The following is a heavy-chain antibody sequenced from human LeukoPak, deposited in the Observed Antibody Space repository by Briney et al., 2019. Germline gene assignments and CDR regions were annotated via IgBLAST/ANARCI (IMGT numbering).Heavy chain of an antibody. Sequence: GGSLRLSCAASGFTVSSNYMSWVRQAPGKGLEWVSVIYSGGSTYYADSVKGRFTISRDNSKNTLYLQMNRLRAEDTAVYYCPREEITIFGEIANWGQGTLVTVSS. V-gene: IGHV3-66*02. J-gene: IGHJ4*02. CDR1: GFTVSSNY. CDR3: PREEITIFGEIAN. D-gene: IGHD3-3*01. CDR2: IYSGGST.